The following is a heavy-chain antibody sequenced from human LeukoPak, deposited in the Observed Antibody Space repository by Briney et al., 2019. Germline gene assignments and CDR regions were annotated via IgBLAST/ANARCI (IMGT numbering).Heavy chain of an antibody. CDR1: GFMVSNYW. D-gene: IGHD6-19*01. V-gene: IGHV3-7*01. Sequence: QTGGALRLSCAAPGFMVSNYWMSWVRQAPGGGLEWVANVKQDGSESRYVDSVKGRFTISRDNAKNSLSLQMNSLRGEDTAVYYCARDKVGGSMAGSNLDYWGQGNLVTVSS. J-gene: IGHJ4*02. CDR2: VKQDGSES. CDR3: ARDKVGGSMAGSNLDY.